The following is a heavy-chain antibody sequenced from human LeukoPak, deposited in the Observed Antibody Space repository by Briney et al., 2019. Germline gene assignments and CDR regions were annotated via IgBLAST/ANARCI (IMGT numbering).Heavy chain of an antibody. CDR3: ARARGSGGSGSYSFFDY. CDR1: GFTFDDYG. V-gene: IGHV3-20*04. D-gene: IGHD3-10*01. CDR2: INWNGGST. J-gene: IGHJ4*02. Sequence: PGGSLRLSCAASGFTFDDYGMGWVRQAPGKGLEWVSGINWNGGSTGYADSVKGRFTISRDNAKNSLYLQMNSLRAEDTALYYCARARGSGGSGSYSFFDYWGQGTLVTVSS.